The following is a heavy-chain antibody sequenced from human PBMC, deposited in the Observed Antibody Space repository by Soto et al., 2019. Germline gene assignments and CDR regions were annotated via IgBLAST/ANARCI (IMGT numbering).Heavy chain of an antibody. V-gene: IGHV3-48*03. CDR2: IGSGGTTI. Sequence: EVQLVESGGGLVQPGGSLRLSCAVSGFTFSTYEMNWVRQAPGTGLEWISFIGSGGTTIFYADSVKGRFTISRDNAKSSLSLQMNSLRVEDTAVYYCTRDLPGNIWGQGTLVAVSS. CDR3: TRDLPGNI. CDR1: GFTFSTYE. J-gene: IGHJ4*02.